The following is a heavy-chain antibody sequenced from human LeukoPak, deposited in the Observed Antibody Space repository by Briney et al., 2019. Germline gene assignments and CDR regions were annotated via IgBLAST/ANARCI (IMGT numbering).Heavy chain of an antibody. Sequence: GGSLGLSCAASGFTFTTYWMSWVRQAPGKGLEWVANIKQDGSEKYYVDSVKGRFTISRDNAKNSLYLQMNSLRAEDTAVYYCARDCRGYSNGVIWGQGTMVTVSS. J-gene: IGHJ3*02. D-gene: IGHD5-18*01. CDR1: GFTFTTYW. V-gene: IGHV3-7*01. CDR3: ARDCRGYSNGVI. CDR2: IKQDGSEK.